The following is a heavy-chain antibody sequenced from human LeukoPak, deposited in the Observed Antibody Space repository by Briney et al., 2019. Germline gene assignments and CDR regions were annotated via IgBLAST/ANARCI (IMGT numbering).Heavy chain of an antibody. V-gene: IGHV3-30*02. D-gene: IGHD3-16*02. Sequence: GGSLRLSCAASGFTFSSYAMHWVRQAPGKGLEWVAFIRYDGSNKYYADSVKGRFTISRDNSKNTLYLQMNSLRAEDTAVYYCAKSADSYDYVWGSYRSLDYWGQGTLVTVSS. J-gene: IGHJ4*02. CDR3: AKSADSYDYVWGSYRSLDY. CDR1: GFTFSSYA. CDR2: IRYDGSNK.